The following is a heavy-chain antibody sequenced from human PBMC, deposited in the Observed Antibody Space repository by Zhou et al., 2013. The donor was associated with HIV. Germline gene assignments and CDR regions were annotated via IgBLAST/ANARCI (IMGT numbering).Heavy chain of an antibody. CDR3: ARDPGVVAATPFYYYGMDV. V-gene: IGHV1-18*04. Sequence: QGQLVQSGTEVKNPGASVKVSCKASGYSLSAYYMHWVRQAPGQGLQWMGWISAYNGATNYAQKLQGRVTMTTDTSTTTAYMELRSLRSDDTAVYYCARDPGVVAATPFYYYGMDVWGQGTTVTVSS. CDR1: GYSLSAYY. D-gene: IGHD2-15*01. J-gene: IGHJ6*02. CDR2: ISAYNGAT.